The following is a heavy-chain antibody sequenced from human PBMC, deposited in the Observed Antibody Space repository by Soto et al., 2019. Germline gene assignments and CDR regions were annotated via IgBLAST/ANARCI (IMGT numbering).Heavy chain of an antibody. CDR1: GFTFGSYA. J-gene: IGHJ4*02. V-gene: IGHV3-23*01. Sequence: EVQLLESGGGLVQPGGSLRLSCAASGFTFGSYAMSWVRQAPGKGLEWVSAISGTGGSTYYADSVKGRFTISRDNSMNTLYLQMNSLRDEDKAVYYCAHDESHLTGRNDYWGQGTLVTVSS. CDR3: AHDESHLTGRNDY. CDR2: ISGTGGST.